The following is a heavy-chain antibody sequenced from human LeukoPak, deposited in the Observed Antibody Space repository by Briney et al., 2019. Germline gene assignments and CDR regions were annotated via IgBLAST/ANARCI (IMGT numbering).Heavy chain of an antibody. V-gene: IGHV4-59*01. CDR2: IYHSGST. J-gene: IGHJ4*02. Sequence: PSETLSLTCTVSGGSISPYSWSWIRQSPVKGLEWLGHIYHSGSTSYNPSLQSRVTILVDASKSQCSLKLSSVTAADTAVYYCARTLFSYDSGSYSYYSDSWGQGTLVTVSS. CDR1: GGSISPYS. D-gene: IGHD3-10*01. CDR3: ARTLFSYDSGSYSYYSDS.